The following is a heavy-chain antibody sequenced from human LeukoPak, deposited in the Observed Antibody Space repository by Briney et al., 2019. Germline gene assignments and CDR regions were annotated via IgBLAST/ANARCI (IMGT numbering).Heavy chain of an antibody. CDR1: VFTVCSNN. Sequence: GGSLRLSSAASVFTVCSNNMRCVPESPGGGVGRVSVNYSGGSKYYADSVKGRFTILRDNSKNTLYLLMISLGAEDTAVYYCARDSGSSGWYKWFDPWGQGTLVTVSS. V-gene: IGHV3-66*01. CDR3: ARDSGSSGWYKWFDP. CDR2: NYSGGSK. J-gene: IGHJ5*02. D-gene: IGHD6-19*01.